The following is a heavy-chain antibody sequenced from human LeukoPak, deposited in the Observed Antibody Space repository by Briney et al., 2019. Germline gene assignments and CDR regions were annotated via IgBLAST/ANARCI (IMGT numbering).Heavy chain of an antibody. J-gene: IGHJ6*03. CDR3: ARETSQKGAHYMDV. Sequence: PSETLSLTCSVSGGSISSYYWNWIRQTPGKGLEWIGYIYYSGSTNYNPSLKSRVTISVDTSKNQFSLKLGSVTAADTAVYYCARETSQKGAHYMDVWGKGTTVTISS. D-gene: IGHD3-16*01. CDR1: GGSISSYY. CDR2: IYYSGST. V-gene: IGHV4-59*01.